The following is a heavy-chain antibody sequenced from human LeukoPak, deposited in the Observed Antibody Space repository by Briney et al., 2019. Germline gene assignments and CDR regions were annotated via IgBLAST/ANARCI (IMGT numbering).Heavy chain of an antibody. CDR3: ARAITMIVVVLGAFDI. CDR1: GFTFSSYG. J-gene: IGHJ3*02. D-gene: IGHD3-22*01. Sequence: GGSLRLSCAASGFTFSSYGMHWVRQAPGKGLEWVAVISYDGSNKYYADSVKGRFTISRDNSKNTLYLQMNSLRAEDTAVYYCARAITMIVVVLGAFDIWGQGTMVTVSS. V-gene: IGHV3-30*03. CDR2: ISYDGSNK.